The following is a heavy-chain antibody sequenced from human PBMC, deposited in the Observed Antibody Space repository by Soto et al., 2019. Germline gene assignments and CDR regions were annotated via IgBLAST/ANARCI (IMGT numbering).Heavy chain of an antibody. Sequence: PGGSLGLSCAASGFTFSSYWMSWVRQAPGKGLEWVANIKQDGSEKYYVDSVKGRFTISRDNAKNSLYLQMNSPRAEDTAVYYCERVPGAATTAYYFDYWGQGTLVTVSS. D-gene: IGHD2-15*01. CDR1: GFTFSSYW. V-gene: IGHV3-7*01. CDR2: IKQDGSEK. J-gene: IGHJ4*02. CDR3: ERVPGAATTAYYFDY.